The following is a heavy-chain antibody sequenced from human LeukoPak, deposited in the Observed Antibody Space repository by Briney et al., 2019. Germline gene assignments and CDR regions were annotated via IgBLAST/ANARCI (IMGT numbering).Heavy chain of an antibody. J-gene: IGHJ5*02. CDR2: IRQDGGEK. Sequence: GGSLRLSCAASGFTFSNYWMSWVRQAPGKGLEWLGNIRQDGGEKYYVDSVKGRFTISRDNAKNSLYLQMNSLSAEDTAVYYCARVGERDKFALIEEWFDPWGQGTLVTVSS. D-gene: IGHD2-21*01. V-gene: IGHV3-7*01. CDR3: ARVGERDKFALIEEWFDP. CDR1: GFTFSNYW.